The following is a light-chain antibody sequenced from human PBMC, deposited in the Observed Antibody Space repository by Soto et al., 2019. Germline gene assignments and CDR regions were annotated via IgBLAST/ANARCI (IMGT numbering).Light chain of an antibody. CDR1: QGISSY. CDR2: AAS. CDR3: QQLNSYPLP. Sequence: IQLTQSPSSLSASVGDRVTITCRASQGISSYLAWYQQKPGKAPKLLIYAASTLQSGVPSRFSGSGSGTDFTLTISSLQPEDFATCYCQQLNSYPLPFGQGTRLEIK. J-gene: IGKJ5*01. V-gene: IGKV1-9*01.